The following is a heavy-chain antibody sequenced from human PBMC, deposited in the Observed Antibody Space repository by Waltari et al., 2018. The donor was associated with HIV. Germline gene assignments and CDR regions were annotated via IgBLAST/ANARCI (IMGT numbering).Heavy chain of an antibody. V-gene: IGHV4-39*01. CDR2: IYYRVST. Sequence: QLQLQESGPGLVKPSETLSLTCTVSGGSISSSSYYWGWIRQPPGKGLEWIGSIYYRVSTYYNPSLKVRVTICVDTSKNQFSLKLSSVTAADTALYYCARHPIGDYVWGSYRLHAFDIWGQGTMVTVSS. CDR3: ARHPIGDYVWGSYRLHAFDI. J-gene: IGHJ3*02. D-gene: IGHD3-16*02. CDR1: GGSISSSSYY.